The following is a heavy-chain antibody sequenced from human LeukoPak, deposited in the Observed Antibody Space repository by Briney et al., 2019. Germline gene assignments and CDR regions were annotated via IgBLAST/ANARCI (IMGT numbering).Heavy chain of an antibody. V-gene: IGHV4-38-2*02. CDR1: GYSISGGYY. CDR2: IYHSGST. J-gene: IGHJ4*02. Sequence: SETLSLTCTVSGYSISGGYYWGWIRQPPGKGLEWIGSIYHSGSTYYNPSLKSRVTISVDTSKNQFSLKLSSVTAADTAVYYCASEYCTNGVCYSQFDYWGQGTLVTVSS. D-gene: IGHD2-8*01. CDR3: ASEYCTNGVCYSQFDY.